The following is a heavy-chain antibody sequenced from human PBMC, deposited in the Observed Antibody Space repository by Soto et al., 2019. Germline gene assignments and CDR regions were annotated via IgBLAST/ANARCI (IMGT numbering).Heavy chain of an antibody. J-gene: IGHJ4*02. V-gene: IGHV1-3*01. Sequence: ASVKVSCKASGSTFGSCAIHWVRKAPGQGLEWMGWITPGFGKTKSSQKFQARVTISRSTSARTAYVELTSLRSEDTAVYYCGRDTGDGTFDFWGQGTLVTVSS. CDR3: GRDTGDGTFDF. D-gene: IGHD7-27*01. CDR2: ITPGFGKT. CDR1: GSTFGSCA.